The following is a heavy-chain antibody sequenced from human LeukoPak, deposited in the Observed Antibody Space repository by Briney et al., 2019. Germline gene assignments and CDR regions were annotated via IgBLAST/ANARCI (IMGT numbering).Heavy chain of an antibody. Sequence: PGGSLRLSCAASGFTFSSYAMHWVRQAPGKGLEWVAVISYDGSNKYYADSVKGRFTISRDNSKNTLYLQMNSLRAEDTAVYYCARDLRGHEAFDIWGQGTMVTVSS. CDR3: ARDLRGHEAFDI. V-gene: IGHV3-30-3*01. J-gene: IGHJ3*02. CDR1: GFTFSSYA. CDR2: ISYDGSNK.